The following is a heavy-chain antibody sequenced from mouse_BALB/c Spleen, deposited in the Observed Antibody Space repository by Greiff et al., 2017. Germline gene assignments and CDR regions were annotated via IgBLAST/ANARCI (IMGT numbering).Heavy chain of an antibody. J-gene: IGHJ1*01. V-gene: IGHV1-14*01. D-gene: IGHD1-2*01. CDR2: INPYNDGT. Sequence: EVQLQQSGPELVKPGASVKMSCKASGYTFTSYVMHWVKQKPGQGLEWIGYINPYNDGTKYNEKFKGKATLTSDKSSSTAYMELSSLTSEDSAVYYCAREGIHYYGWYFDVWGAGTTVTVSS. CDR1: GYTFTSYV. CDR3: AREGIHYYGWYFDV.